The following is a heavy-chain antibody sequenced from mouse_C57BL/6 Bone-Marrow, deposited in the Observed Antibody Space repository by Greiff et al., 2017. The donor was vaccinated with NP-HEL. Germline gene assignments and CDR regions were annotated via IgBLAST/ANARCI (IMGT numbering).Heavy chain of an antibody. CDR2: IYPGGGYT. V-gene: IGHV1-63*01. CDR1: GYTFTNYW. CDR3: ARGGEWYYFDY. J-gene: IGHJ2*01. Sequence: VQLQQSGAELVRPGTSVKMSCKASGYTFTNYWIGWAKQRPGHGLAWIGDIYPGGGYTNYNEKFKGKATLTADKSSSTAYMQFSSLTSEDSAIYYCARGGEWYYFDYWGQGTTLTVSS. D-gene: IGHD1-3*01.